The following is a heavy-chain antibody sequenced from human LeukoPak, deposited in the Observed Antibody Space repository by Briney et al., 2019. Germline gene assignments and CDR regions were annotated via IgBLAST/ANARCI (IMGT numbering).Heavy chain of an antibody. Sequence: GGSLRLSCAASGFTFSSYWMSWVRQAPGKGLEWVANIKQDGSGKYYVDSVKGRFTISRDNAKNSLYLQMNSLRAEDTAVYYCARDRAITMVRGVISYWGQGTLVTVSS. J-gene: IGHJ4*02. CDR3: ARDRAITMVRGVISY. D-gene: IGHD3-10*01. V-gene: IGHV3-7*03. CDR1: GFTFSSYW. CDR2: IKQDGSGK.